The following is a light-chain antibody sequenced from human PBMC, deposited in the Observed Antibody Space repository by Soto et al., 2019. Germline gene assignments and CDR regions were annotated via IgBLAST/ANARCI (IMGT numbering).Light chain of an antibody. CDR3: QQYYNWPLT. J-gene: IGKJ1*01. V-gene: IGKV3-15*01. Sequence: EVVMTHSPATLSVSPGERATLSCRASQSVSSNLAWYQQKPGQAPRLLIYGASTRATGTPARFSGSASGTEFTLTISSLQSEDFAVYYCQQYYNWPLTFGQGTKVDIK. CDR2: GAS. CDR1: QSVSSN.